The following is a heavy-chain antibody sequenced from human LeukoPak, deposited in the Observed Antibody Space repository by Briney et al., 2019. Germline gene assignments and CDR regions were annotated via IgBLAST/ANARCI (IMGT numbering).Heavy chain of an antibody. CDR1: GFTVSSNY. CDR2: IYSGGST. V-gene: IGHV3-53*01. Sequence: GGSLRLSCAASGFTVSSNYMSWVRQAPGKGLEWVSVIYSGGSTYYADSVKGRFTISRDNSKNTLYLQMNSLRAEDTAVYYCAREIGYGDYDYYYYGMDVWGQGTTVTVSS. D-gene: IGHD4-17*01. CDR3: AREIGYGDYDYYYYGMDV. J-gene: IGHJ6*02.